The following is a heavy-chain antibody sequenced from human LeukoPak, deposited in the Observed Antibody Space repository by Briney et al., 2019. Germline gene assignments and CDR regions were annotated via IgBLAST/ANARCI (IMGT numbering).Heavy chain of an antibody. CDR3: ARDLHYSGSYEREEFDAFDI. CDR2: ISSSGNSI. J-gene: IGHJ3*02. V-gene: IGHV3-48*03. Sequence: GGSLRLSCAASEFTFSNYETNWVRQAPGKGLEWLSYISSSGNSIYYADSVKGRFTISRDIAKNSLYLQMNSLRAEDTALYYCARDLHYSGSYEREEFDAFDIWGQGTMVTVSS. CDR1: EFTFSNYE. D-gene: IGHD1-26*01.